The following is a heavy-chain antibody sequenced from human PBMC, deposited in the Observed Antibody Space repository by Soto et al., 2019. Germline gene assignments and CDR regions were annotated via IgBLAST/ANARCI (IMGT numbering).Heavy chain of an antibody. Sequence: SELLSLTCSVSVGSISHYSLSWILPPPMSGLEWILYIDYSGNTNYNPSLKSRVTISVDTSKNQFSLKLSTVTTADTAVYYCARSPNLVFCGGDCSSRFDYWCKGILVNVS. CDR2: IDYSGNT. J-gene: IGHJ4*02. CDR3: ARSPNLVFCGGDCSSRFDY. D-gene: IGHD2-21*02. V-gene: IGHV4-59*01. CDR1: VGSISHYS.